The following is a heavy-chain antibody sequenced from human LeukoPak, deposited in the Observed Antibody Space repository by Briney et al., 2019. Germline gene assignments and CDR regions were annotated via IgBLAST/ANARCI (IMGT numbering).Heavy chain of an antibody. V-gene: IGHV3-23*01. CDR2: FSGAGDYT. D-gene: IGHD3-3*01. CDR1: GFTFSSYA. J-gene: IGHJ4*02. CDR3: AKHPYNDFWSGYYKGSDY. Sequence: GSLRLSCAASGFTFSSYAMSWVRQAPGKGLEWVSSFSGAGDYTHSADSVKGRFIISRDNSKNTLYLQMNSLRVEDTAVYYCAKHPYNDFWSGYYKGSDYWGQGTLVTVSS.